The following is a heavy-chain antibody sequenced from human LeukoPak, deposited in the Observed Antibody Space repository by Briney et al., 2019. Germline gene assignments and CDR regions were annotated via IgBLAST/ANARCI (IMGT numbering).Heavy chain of an antibody. Sequence: GGSLRLSCAASGFTFSTYSMNWVRQAPGKGPEWVSAISGSGYDTYYADSVKGRFTISRDNSRNTLYLQMSGLRAEDTALYHCAKSRSVADAFDIWGHGTVVTVSS. CDR1: GFTFSTYS. CDR3: AKSRSVADAFDI. CDR2: ISGSGYDT. J-gene: IGHJ3*02. D-gene: IGHD6-19*01. V-gene: IGHV3-23*01.